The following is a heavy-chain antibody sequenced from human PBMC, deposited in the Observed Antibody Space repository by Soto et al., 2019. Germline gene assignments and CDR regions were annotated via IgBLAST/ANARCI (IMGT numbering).Heavy chain of an antibody. J-gene: IGHJ6*02. Sequence: GGSLRLSCAASGFTFSSYAMHWVRQAPGKGLEWVAVISYDGSNKYYADSVKGRFTISRDNSKNTLYLQMNSLRAEDTAVYYCARYGEVAPNYYYYGMDVWGQGTTVTVSS. V-gene: IGHV3-30-3*01. CDR3: ARYGEVAPNYYYYGMDV. CDR1: GFTFSSYA. D-gene: IGHD2-2*01. CDR2: ISYDGSNK.